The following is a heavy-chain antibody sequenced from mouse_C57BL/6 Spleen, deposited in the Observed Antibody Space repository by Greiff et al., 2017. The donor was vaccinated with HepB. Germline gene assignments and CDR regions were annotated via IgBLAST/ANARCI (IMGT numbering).Heavy chain of an antibody. CDR3: VRDYYHYYAMDY. Sequence: EVHLVESGGGLVQPKGSLKLSCAASGFSFNTYAMNWVRQAPGKGLEWVARIRSKSNNYATYYADSVKDRFTISRDDSESMLYLQMNNLKTEDTAMYYCVRDYYHYYAMDYWGQGTSVTVSS. D-gene: IGHD1-1*01. CDR1: GFSFNTYA. V-gene: IGHV10-1*01. J-gene: IGHJ4*01. CDR2: IRSKSNNYAT.